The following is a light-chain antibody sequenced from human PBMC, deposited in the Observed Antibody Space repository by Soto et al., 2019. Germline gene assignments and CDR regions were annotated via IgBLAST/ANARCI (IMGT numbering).Light chain of an antibody. J-gene: IGLJ1*01. V-gene: IGLV2-11*01. Sequence: QSALTQPRSVSGSPGQSVTISCTGTSSDVGGYNYVSWYQQHPGKAPKLMSYDVSKRPSGVPDRFSGSKSGNTASLTISGLPAEDEADYYCCSYAGSYTFVFGTGTKVTVL. CDR3: CSYAGSYTFV. CDR2: DVS. CDR1: SSDVGGYNY.